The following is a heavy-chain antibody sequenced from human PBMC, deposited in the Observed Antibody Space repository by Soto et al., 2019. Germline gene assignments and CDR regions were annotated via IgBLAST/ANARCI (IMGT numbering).Heavy chain of an antibody. J-gene: IGHJ6*03. CDR2: SIPKLDTP. CDR3: ARDTRQITRIRGVIPHYIYHMDV. D-gene: IGHD3-10*01. Sequence: QVQLVQSGAEMKTPGSSVKVSCKVSGDTFNNYAISWVRQAPGEGLEWMGGSIPKLDTPKYAQRFQGRVSITADESTATAYMELRSLRSDDTAVYYCARDTRQITRIRGVIPHYIYHMDVWGQGTTVAVS. V-gene: IGHV1-69*01. CDR1: GDTFNNYA.